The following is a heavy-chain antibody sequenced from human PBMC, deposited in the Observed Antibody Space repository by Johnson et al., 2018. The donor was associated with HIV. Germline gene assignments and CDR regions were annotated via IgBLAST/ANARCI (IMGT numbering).Heavy chain of an antibody. J-gene: IGHJ3*02. V-gene: IGHV3-30-3*01. CDR1: GFTFSSYA. CDR3: ARDNEDIVLVGAFDI. D-gene: IGHD2-8*02. Sequence: VQLVESGEGVVQPGRSLRLSCAASGFTFSSYAMHWVRQAPGKGLEWVAVISYDGSNKYYADSVKGRFTISRDNSKNTLYLQMNSLRAEDTAVYYCARDNEDIVLVGAFDIWGQGTMVTVSS. CDR2: ISYDGSNK.